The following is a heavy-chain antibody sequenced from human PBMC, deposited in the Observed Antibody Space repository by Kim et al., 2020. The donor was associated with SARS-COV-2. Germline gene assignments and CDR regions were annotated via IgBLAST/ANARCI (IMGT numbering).Heavy chain of an antibody. Sequence: SETLSLTCAVSGGSISSSNWWSWVRQSPGKGLQWIGKIYHSGSANYNPSLQSRVTISLDKSNNHFSLTLTSVTAADTAVYYCARGLAAPASYYFDYWGQGILVTVSS. J-gene: IGHJ4*02. CDR3: ARGLAAPASYYFDY. CDR2: IYHSGSA. V-gene: IGHV4-4*02. D-gene: IGHD6-13*01. CDR1: GGSISSSNW.